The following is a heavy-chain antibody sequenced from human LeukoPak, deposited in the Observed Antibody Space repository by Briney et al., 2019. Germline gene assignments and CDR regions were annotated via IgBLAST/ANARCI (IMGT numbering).Heavy chain of an antibody. D-gene: IGHD2-2*01. CDR1: GFTFSYYG. V-gene: IGHV3-23*01. J-gene: IGHJ4*02. Sequence: GGSLRLSCAASGFTFSYYGMNWVRQAPGKRLEWVSSITATGRDTYYALSVKGRITISRDNSKNTLYLQMNSLRADDTALYYCAKGTLGSCSGAACYEFDNWGQGTLVTVSS. CDR2: ITATGRDT. CDR3: AKGTLGSCSGAACYEFDN.